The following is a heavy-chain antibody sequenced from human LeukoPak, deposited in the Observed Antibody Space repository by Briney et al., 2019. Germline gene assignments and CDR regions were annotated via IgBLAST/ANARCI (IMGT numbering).Heavy chain of an antibody. J-gene: IGHJ4*02. CDR1: GGSFSGYY. CDR2: INHSGST. Sequence: SETLSLTCAVYGGSFSGYYWSWIRQPPGKGLEWIGEINHSGSTNYKPSLKSRVTISVDTSKNQFSLKLSSVTAADTAVYYCARRSSGYYLAYYFDYWGQGTLVTVSS. D-gene: IGHD3-22*01. CDR3: ARRSSGYYLAYYFDY. V-gene: IGHV4-34*01.